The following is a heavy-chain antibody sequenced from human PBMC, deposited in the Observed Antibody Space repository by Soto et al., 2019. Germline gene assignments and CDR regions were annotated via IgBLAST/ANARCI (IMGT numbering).Heavy chain of an antibody. CDR3: ARGPGSYYKSRWFDP. CDR2: IYYSGST. CDR1: GGSISSYY. D-gene: IGHD3-10*01. J-gene: IGHJ5*02. Sequence: QVQLQESGPGLVKPSETLSLTCTVSGGSISSYYWSWIRQPPGKGLEWIGYIYYSGSTNYNPSLKRRVTISVDTSKHQFSLKLSSVTAADTAVYYCARGPGSYYKSRWFDPWGQGTLVTVSS. V-gene: IGHV4-59*01.